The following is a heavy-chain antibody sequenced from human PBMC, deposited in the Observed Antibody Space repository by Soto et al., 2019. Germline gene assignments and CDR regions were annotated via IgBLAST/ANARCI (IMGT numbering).Heavy chain of an antibody. CDR1: GGTFSSYA. V-gene: IGHV1-69*01. CDR3: ARVRLGEKHWYYFDY. J-gene: IGHJ4*02. CDR2: IIPICGTA. Sequence: QVQLVQSGAEVKKPGSSVKVSCKASGGTFSSYAISWVRQAPGQGLEWMGGIIPICGTANYAQKFQGRVTITADESTSTAYMELSSLRSEDTAVYYCARVRLGEKHWYYFDYWGQGTLVTVSS. D-gene: IGHD3-16*01.